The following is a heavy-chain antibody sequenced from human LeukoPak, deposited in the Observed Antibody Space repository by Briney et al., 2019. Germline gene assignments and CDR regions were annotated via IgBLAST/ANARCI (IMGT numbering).Heavy chain of an antibody. Sequence: SGGSLRLSCAASGFTFSDYWMSWVRQAPGKGLEWVSYISSSGSTIYYADSVKGRFTISRDNAKNSLYLQMNSLRAEDTAVYYCAREGAGYCDYVWGSYRPGDIDYWGQGTLVTVSS. CDR2: ISSSGSTI. CDR3: AREGAGYCDYVWGSYRPGDIDY. V-gene: IGHV3-11*04. CDR1: GFTFSDYW. J-gene: IGHJ4*02. D-gene: IGHD3-16*02.